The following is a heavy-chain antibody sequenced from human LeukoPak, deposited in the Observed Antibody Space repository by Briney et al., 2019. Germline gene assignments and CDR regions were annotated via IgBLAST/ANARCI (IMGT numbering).Heavy chain of an antibody. V-gene: IGHV3-23*01. CDR1: GFTFSSYS. Sequence: GGSLRLSCAASGFTFSSYSMSWVRQAPGKGLEWVSAISGSGGSTYYADSVKGRFTISRDNSKNTLYLQMNSLRAEDTAVYYCAKDIPSMVRGVRRPNGMDVWGQGTTVTVSS. D-gene: IGHD3-10*01. CDR3: AKDIPSMVRGVRRPNGMDV. J-gene: IGHJ6*02. CDR2: ISGSGGST.